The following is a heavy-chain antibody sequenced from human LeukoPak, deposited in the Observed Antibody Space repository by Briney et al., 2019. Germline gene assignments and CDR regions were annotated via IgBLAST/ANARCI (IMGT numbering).Heavy chain of an antibody. Sequence: GESLKISCKGSGYSFTSYWIGWVRQMPGKGLEWMGIIYPGDSDTRYSLSFQGQVTISADKSISTAYLQWSSLKASDTAMYYCARLRPYYYDSSGYYYVYFDYWGQGTLVTVSS. CDR3: ARLRPYYYDSSGYYYVYFDY. V-gene: IGHV5-51*01. J-gene: IGHJ4*02. CDR2: IYPGDSDT. D-gene: IGHD3-22*01. CDR1: GYSFTSYW.